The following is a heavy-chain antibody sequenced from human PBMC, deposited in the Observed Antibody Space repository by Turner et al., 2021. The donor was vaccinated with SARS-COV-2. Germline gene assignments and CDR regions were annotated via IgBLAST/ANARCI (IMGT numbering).Heavy chain of an antibody. CDR1: GGSISSSSYF. J-gene: IGHJ4*02. D-gene: IGHD3-10*01. CDR3: ARQAAGQGLDY. Sequence: QVQLQESGPGLVKPSETLSLTCTVSGGSISSSSYFWGWIRQPPTKELEWIGSIYYSGPTYSNPSLKSRVSLSIDPSKNQFSMKLTSVTAADTALYFCARQAAGQGLDYWGRGILVTVSS. CDR2: IYYSGPT. V-gene: IGHV4-39*01.